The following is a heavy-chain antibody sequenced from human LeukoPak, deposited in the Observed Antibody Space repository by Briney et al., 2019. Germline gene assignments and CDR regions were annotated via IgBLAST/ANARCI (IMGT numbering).Heavy chain of an antibody. J-gene: IGHJ4*02. D-gene: IGHD5-12*01. CDR3: ARDPLNGYGSDY. CDR2: INPSGGST. CDR1: GYTFISYY. Sequence: ASVKVSCKASGYTFISYYMNWVRQAPGQGLEWMGIINPSGGSTSYAQKFQGRVTMTRDTSTSTVYMELSSLRSEDTAVYYCARDPLNGYGSDYWGQGTLVTVSS. V-gene: IGHV1-46*03.